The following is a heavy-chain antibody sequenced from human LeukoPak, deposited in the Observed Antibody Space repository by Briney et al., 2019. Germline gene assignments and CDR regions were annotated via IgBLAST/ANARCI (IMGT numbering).Heavy chain of an antibody. CDR1: GYTFTGYY. CDR3: ARDRAAAAAFFDY. V-gene: IGHV1-2*02. CDR2: INPNSGGT. D-gene: IGHD6-13*01. J-gene: IGHJ4*02. Sequence: GASVKVSCKASGYTFTGYYMHWVRQARGQGLEWMGWINPNSGGTNYAQKFQGRVTMTTDTSTSTAYMELRSLRSDDTAVYYCARDRAAAAAFFDYWGQGTLVTVSS.